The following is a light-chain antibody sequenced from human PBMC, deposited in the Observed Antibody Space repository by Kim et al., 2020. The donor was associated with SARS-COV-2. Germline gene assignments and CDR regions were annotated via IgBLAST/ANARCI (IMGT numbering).Light chain of an antibody. CDR3: QSYDSSNSWV. J-gene: IGLJ3*02. CDR2: EDN. Sequence: KAVTRSCPGSSGSIASNYVQWYQQRPGSAPTTVIYEDNQRPSGVPDRFSGSIDSSSNSASLTISGLKTEDEADYYCQSYDSSNSWVFGGGTQLTVL. CDR1: SGSIASNY. V-gene: IGLV6-57*02.